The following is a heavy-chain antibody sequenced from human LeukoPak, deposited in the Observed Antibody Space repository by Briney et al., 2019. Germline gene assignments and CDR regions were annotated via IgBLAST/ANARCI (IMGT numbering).Heavy chain of an antibody. CDR2: LFFGGTT. D-gene: IGHD1-26*01. CDR3: ARDKKVGDVFDI. CDR1: GGSISGSY. Sequence: SETLSLTCTVSGGSISGSYWSWIRQPPGKGLEWIGYLFFGGTTNYNPSLKSRVTIAVDTSRNQFSLKLRSLTAADTAVYYCARDKKVGDVFDIWGHGTMVSVSS. V-gene: IGHV4-59*01. J-gene: IGHJ3*02.